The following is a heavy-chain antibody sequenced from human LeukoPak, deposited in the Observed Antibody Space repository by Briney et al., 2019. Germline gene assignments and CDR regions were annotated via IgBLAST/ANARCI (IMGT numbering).Heavy chain of an antibody. CDR2: ISHSGNT. Sequence: SETLCLTCAVSGDSISSINWCNWVRQSPGKGLEWIGEISHSGNTNYSPSLKSRVTISVDKSKNQFSLKLTSVTAADTAVYYCARGRLVVAPLDLWGRGTLVSVSS. CDR3: ARGRLVVAPLDL. V-gene: IGHV4-4*02. CDR1: GDSISSINW. D-gene: IGHD5-12*01. J-gene: IGHJ2*01.